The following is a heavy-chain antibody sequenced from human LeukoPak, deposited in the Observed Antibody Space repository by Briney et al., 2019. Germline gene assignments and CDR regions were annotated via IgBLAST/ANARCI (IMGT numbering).Heavy chain of an antibody. CDR1: GFTFDDYA. CDR2: INWNSGGI. J-gene: IGHJ4*02. Sequence: QSGRSLRLSCAASGFTFDDYAMHWVRQAPGKGLEWVSGINWNSGGIGYADSVKGRFTIYRHNDKHSLYLQMNSLRAEDTALYDCAKDWESYLGGFDYWGQGTLVTVSS. CDR3: AKDWESYLGGFDY. D-gene: IGHD1-26*01. V-gene: IGHV3-9*01.